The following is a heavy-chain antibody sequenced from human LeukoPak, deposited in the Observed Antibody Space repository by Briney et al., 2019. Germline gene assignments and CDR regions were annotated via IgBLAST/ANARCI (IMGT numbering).Heavy chain of an antibody. CDR2: INPNSGGT. V-gene: IGHV1-2*02. Sequence: ASVKVSCKASGYTFTGYYMHWVRQAPGPGLEWMGWINPNSGGTNYAQKFQGRVTMTRDTSNSTAYMELSRLRSDDTAGYYCARVYCSSTSCYYYWFDPWGQGTLVTVSS. CDR1: GYTFTGYY. J-gene: IGHJ5*02. CDR3: ARVYCSSTSCYYYWFDP. D-gene: IGHD2-2*01.